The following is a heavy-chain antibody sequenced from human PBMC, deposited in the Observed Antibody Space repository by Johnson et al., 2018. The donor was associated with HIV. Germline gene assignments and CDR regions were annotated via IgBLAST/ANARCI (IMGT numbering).Heavy chain of an antibody. J-gene: IGHJ3*02. D-gene: IGHD3-10*01. Sequence: QVQLVESVGGVVQPGRSLRLSCAASGFTFSSYAMHWVRQTPGKGLEWVAIISYDGSNKYYADSVKGRFTISRDNSKNTLYLQMNSLRAEDTAVYYCARGVDGAFDIWGQGTMVTVSS. CDR3: ARGVDGAFDI. CDR2: ISYDGSNK. V-gene: IGHV3-30-3*01. CDR1: GFTFSSYA.